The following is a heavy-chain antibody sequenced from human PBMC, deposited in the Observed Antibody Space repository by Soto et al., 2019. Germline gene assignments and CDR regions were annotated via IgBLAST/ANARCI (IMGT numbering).Heavy chain of an antibody. CDR1: GFSLRTSGVG. V-gene: IGHV2-5*01. CDR2: IYCNDDK. J-gene: IGHJ4*02. CDR3: AQRFGSRGTFDY. Sequence: SGPTLVNPTQTLTLTCTFSGFSLRTSGVGGGWIRQPPGKAPEWLALIYCNDDKRYSPSLKSRLTITKETSKNQVVLTMTDMDPVETGTYYGAQRFGSRGTFDYWGQGSLVTVSS. D-gene: IGHD3-10*01.